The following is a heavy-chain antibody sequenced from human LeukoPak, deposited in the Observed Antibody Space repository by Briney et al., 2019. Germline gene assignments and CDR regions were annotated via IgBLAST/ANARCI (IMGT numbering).Heavy chain of an antibody. CDR1: GGTFSSYA. CDR3: ARCITGTTSAVYMDV. V-gene: IGHV1-69*05. D-gene: IGHD1-7*01. CDR2: IIPIFGTA. Sequence: SVKVSCKASGGTFSSYAISWVRQAPGQGLEWMGGIIPIFGTANYAQKFQGRVTITTDESTSTAYMELSSLRSEDTAVYYCARCITGTTSAVYMDVWGKGTTVTVSS. J-gene: IGHJ6*03.